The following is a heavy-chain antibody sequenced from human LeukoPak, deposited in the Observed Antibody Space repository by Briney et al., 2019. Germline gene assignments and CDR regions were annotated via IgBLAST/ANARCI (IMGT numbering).Heavy chain of an antibody. CDR3: ARDVVATNFDY. CDR2: ISSSGSTI. V-gene: IGHV3-48*03. CDR1: GFTFSSYE. J-gene: IGHJ4*02. D-gene: IGHD2-15*01. Sequence: GGSLRLSCVASGFTFSSYEMNWVRQAPGKGLEWVSYISSSGSTIYYADSVKGRFTISRDNAKNSLYLQMNSLRAEDTAVYYCARDVVATNFDYWGQGTLVTVSS.